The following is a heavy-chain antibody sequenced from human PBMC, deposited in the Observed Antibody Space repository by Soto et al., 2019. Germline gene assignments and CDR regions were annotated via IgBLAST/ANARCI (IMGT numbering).Heavy chain of an antibody. CDR2: ISYDGSNK. J-gene: IGHJ6*02. D-gene: IGHD5-18*01. Sequence: SLKLSCAASGFTFSSYGMHWVRQTPGKGLEWVAVISYDGSNKYYADSVKGRFTISRDNSKNTLYLQMNSLRAEDTAVYYCAKDLGPTASLYYYGMDVWGQGTTVTVSS. V-gene: IGHV3-30*18. CDR1: GFTFSSYG. CDR3: AKDLGPTASLYYYGMDV.